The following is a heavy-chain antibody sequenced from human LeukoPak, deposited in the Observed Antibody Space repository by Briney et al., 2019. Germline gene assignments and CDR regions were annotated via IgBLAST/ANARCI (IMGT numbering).Heavy chain of an antibody. CDR3: AKDLVSVEMATIDY. CDR1: GFTFSSYA. CDR2: ISGSDEST. V-gene: IGHV3-23*01. D-gene: IGHD5-24*01. J-gene: IGHJ4*02. Sequence: GGSLRLSCAASGFTFSSYAMSWVRQAPGEGLEWVSGISGSDESTFYADSVRGRFTISRDNSKNTLYLQMNSLRAEDTAVYYCAKDLVSVEMATIDYWGQGTQVTVSS.